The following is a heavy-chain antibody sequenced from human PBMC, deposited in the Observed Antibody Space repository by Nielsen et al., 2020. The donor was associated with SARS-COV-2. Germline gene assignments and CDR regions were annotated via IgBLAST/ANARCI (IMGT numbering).Heavy chain of an antibody. CDR3: ARGYGGNYYPYYYYGMDV. CDR2: INHSGST. J-gene: IGHJ6*02. V-gene: IGHV4-34*01. D-gene: IGHD1-26*01. Sequence: SETLSLTCAVYGGSFSNNYWSWIRQPPGKGLEWIGEINHSGSTNYSPSLKSRVTISVDTSKNQFSLKLSSVTAADTVVYYCARGYGGNYYPYYYYGMDVWGQGTTVTVSS. CDR1: GGSFSNNY.